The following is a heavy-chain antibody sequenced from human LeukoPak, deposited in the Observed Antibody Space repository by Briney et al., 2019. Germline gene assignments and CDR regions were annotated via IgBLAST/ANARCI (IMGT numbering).Heavy chain of an antibody. CDR2: ISSSSTTI. D-gene: IGHD3-22*01. Sequence: GGSLRLSCAASGFTFSSYSMNWVRQAPGKWLEWVSYISSSSTTIYYADSVKGRFTISRDNAKNSLYLQMHSLRAEDTAVYYCARVLHKRNYDSSVYYGYWGQGTLVTVSS. V-gene: IGHV3-48*01. CDR1: GFTFSSYS. J-gene: IGHJ4*02. CDR3: ARVLHKRNYDSSVYYGY.